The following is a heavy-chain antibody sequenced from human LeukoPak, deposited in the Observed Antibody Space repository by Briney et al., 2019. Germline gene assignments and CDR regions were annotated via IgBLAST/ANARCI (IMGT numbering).Heavy chain of an antibody. J-gene: IGHJ6*03. CDR3: ARTLSLPAAIYYYYMDV. CDR2: ISSSSSYI. D-gene: IGHD2-2*02. CDR1: GFTFSSYS. Sequence: GGSLRLSCAASGFTFSSYSMNWVRQAPGKGLEWVSSISSSSSYIYYADSVKGRFTISRDNAKDSLYLQMNSLRAEDTAAYYCARTLSLPAAIYYYYMDVWGKGTTVTVSS. V-gene: IGHV3-21*01.